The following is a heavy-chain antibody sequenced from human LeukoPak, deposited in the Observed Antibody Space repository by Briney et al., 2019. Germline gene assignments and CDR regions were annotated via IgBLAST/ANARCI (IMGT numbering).Heavy chain of an antibody. V-gene: IGHV3-23*01. Sequence: PGGSLRLSCAASGFTFSSYAMSWVRQAPGKGLEWVSAISGSGGSTYYADSVKGRFTISRDNSKNTLYLQMNSLRAEDTAVYFCAKGVSVTPYHNYYMDVWGKGTTVTVSS. D-gene: IGHD1-14*01. CDR2: ISGSGGST. CDR3: AKGVSVTPYHNYYMDV. J-gene: IGHJ6*03. CDR1: GFTFSSYA.